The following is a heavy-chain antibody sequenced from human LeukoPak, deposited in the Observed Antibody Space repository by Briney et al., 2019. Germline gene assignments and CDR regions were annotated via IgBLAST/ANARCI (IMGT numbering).Heavy chain of an antibody. V-gene: IGHV4-59*12. D-gene: IGHD3-10*01. CDR1: GGSITSYY. J-gene: IGHJ5*02. CDR2: IYYRGST. CDR3: ARDSGTTGEVKFDP. Sequence: PSETLSLTCTVSGGSITSYYWSWIRQFPGKGLEWIGYIYYRGSTSYNPSLKSRVTISLDTSKNQFSLNLRSVTAADTAVYYCARDSGTTGEVKFDPWGQGTLVTVSS.